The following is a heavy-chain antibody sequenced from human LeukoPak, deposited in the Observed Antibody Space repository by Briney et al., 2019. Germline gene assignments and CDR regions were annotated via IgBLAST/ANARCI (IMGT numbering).Heavy chain of an antibody. CDR2: ISYDGSNK. V-gene: IGHV3-30*18. D-gene: IGHD1-1*01. J-gene: IGHJ6*03. CDR1: GFTVSSNY. CDR3: AKTGTTGVHYMDV. Sequence: GGSLRLSCAASGFTVSSNYMSWVRQAPGKGLEWVAVISYDGSNKYYADSVKGRFTISRDNSKNTLYLQMNSLRAEDTAVYYCAKTGTTGVHYMDVWGKGTTVTVSS.